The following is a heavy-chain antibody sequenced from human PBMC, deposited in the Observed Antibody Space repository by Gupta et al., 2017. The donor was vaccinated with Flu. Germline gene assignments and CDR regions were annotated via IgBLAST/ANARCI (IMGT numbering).Heavy chain of an antibody. D-gene: IGHD2-2*01. J-gene: IGHJ5*02. CDR3: ARGRLYCSSTSCYLNWFDP. CDR2: INHSGST. V-gene: IGHV4-34*01. Sequence: KGLEWIGEINHSGSTNYNPSLKSRVTISVDTSKNQFSLKLSSVTAADTAVYYCARGRLYCSSTSCYLNWFDPWGQGTLVTVSS.